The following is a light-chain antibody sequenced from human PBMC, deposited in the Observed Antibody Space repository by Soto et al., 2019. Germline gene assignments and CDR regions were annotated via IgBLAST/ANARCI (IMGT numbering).Light chain of an antibody. V-gene: IGKV1-13*02. CDR2: DVS. Sequence: AIQVPQSPSSLSASVGDRVTITSRASPAIRGALAWYQQKPGKPPKLLIYDVSSLESGVPSRFSGSGSGTDFTLTISSLQPEDFGTDYCQQFLSCPITFGHGTLLEIK. CDR3: QQFLSCPIT. CDR1: PAIRGA. J-gene: IGKJ5*01.